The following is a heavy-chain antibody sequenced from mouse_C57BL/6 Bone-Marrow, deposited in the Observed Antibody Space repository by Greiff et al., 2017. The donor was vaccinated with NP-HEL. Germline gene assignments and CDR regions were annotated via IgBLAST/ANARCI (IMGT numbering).Heavy chain of an antibody. CDR2: IDPSDSYT. Sequence: QVQLQQPGAELVKPGASVKLSCKASGYTFTSYWMQWVKPRPGQGLEWIGEIDPSDSYTNYNQKFKGKATLTVDTSSSTAYMQISSLTSEDSAVYYCARYGSSSLDYWGQGTTLTVSS. D-gene: IGHD1-1*01. CDR1: GYTFTSYW. CDR3: ARYGSSSLDY. J-gene: IGHJ2*01. V-gene: IGHV1-50*01.